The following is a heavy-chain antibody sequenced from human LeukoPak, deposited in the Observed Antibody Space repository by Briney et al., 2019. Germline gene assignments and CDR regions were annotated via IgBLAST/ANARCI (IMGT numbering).Heavy chain of an antibody. Sequence: PGGSLSLSCAASGFSFTSYWMRWVRQAPGKGLEWVANINRGGSGRNYVDSVKGRCSISRDNDKNSLYLQMNSLRAEDTAVYYCARDGEGCSKGVCSLFRDWGKGSLVTVSS. J-gene: IGHJ1*01. V-gene: IGHV3-7*01. CDR1: GFSFTSYW. D-gene: IGHD2-8*01. CDR3: ARDGEGCSKGVCSLFRD. CDR2: INRGGSGR.